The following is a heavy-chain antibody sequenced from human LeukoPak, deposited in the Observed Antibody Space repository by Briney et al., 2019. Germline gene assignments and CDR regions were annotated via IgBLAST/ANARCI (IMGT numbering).Heavy chain of an antibody. CDR1: GFTFSNYT. D-gene: IGHD3-3*01. CDR3: ARDRRVPDYDFWSGYSADYYYGMDV. CDR2: ISITSNYI. V-gene: IGHV3-21*06. J-gene: IGHJ6*02. Sequence: GGSLRLSCVASGFTFSNYTMNWVRQPPGKGLQWVSAISITSNYIYYATSVRGRFTISRDNAKNALDLQMNSLRDEDTAVYYCARDRRVPDYDFWSGYSADYYYGMDVWGQGTTVTVSS.